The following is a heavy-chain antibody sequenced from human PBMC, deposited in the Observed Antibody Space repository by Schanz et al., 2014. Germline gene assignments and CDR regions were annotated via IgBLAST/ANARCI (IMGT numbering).Heavy chain of an antibody. CDR3: ARQPGRITVSGVVSNWFDP. V-gene: IGHV3-33*01. CDR2: TRYDGNNK. CDR1: GFTFISYD. D-gene: IGHD3-3*01. J-gene: IGHJ5*02. Sequence: QAQLVESGGGVVQPGRSLRLSCVASGFTFISYDIHWVRQAPGKGLEWVAATRYDGNNKYYVDSVKGRFTISRDNSKNTLYLQMNSLRVEDTAVYYCARQPGRITVSGVVSNWFDPWGQGTLVTVSS.